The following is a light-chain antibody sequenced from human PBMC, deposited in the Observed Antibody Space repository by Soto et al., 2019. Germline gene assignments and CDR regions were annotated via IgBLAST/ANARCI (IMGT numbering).Light chain of an antibody. CDR1: SNDVGGYNY. CDR3: SSYATTTTSCV. V-gene: IGLV2-14*01. Sequence: QSALTQPASVSGSPGQSITISCTGTSNDVGGYNYVSWYQQYPGKAPKLIIYDVTNRPSGVSTRFSGSKSGNRASLTISGLQAEDEADYYCSSYATTTTSCVFGTGTKVTVL. CDR2: DVT. J-gene: IGLJ1*01.